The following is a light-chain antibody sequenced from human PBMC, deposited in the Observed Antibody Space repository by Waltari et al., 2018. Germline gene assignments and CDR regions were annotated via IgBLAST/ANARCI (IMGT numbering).Light chain of an antibody. CDR3: QQYNNWPYT. Sequence: EILMTQSPPKLSVSPGETATLSCGASQSVGRNLAWYQQSPGQPPRLLMFGGSTRAPGLPARFSGSWSGTEFTLTISSLQTEDFAVYYCQQYNNWPYTFGQGTKLEIK. CDR2: GGS. V-gene: IGKV3-15*01. CDR1: QSVGRN. J-gene: IGKJ2*01.